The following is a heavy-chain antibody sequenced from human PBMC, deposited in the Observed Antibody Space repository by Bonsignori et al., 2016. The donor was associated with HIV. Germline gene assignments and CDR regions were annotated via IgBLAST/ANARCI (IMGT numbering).Heavy chain of an antibody. Sequence: VRQMPGKGLEWVSSITTGDTYIYYADSVKGRFTISRDNAKNSVYLEMNSLRAEDTAVYYCARVGSGSYLGPFDYWGQGTLVTVSS. D-gene: IGHD1-26*01. V-gene: IGHV3-21*01. CDR3: ARVGSGSYLGPFDY. CDR2: ITTGDTYI. J-gene: IGHJ4*02.